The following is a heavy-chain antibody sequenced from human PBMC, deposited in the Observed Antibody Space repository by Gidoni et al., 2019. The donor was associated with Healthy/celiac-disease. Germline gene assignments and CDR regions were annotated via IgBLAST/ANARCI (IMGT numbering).Heavy chain of an antibody. CDR2: INPNSGGT. D-gene: IGHD3-10*01. CDR1: GYTFTGYY. Sequence: QVQLVQSGAEVKKPGASVTVSCKASGYTFTGYYMHWVRQAPGQGLEWMGWINPNSGGTNYAQKFQGRVTMTRDTSISTAYMELSRLRSDDTAVYYCAIEVPSITMVRGVIVHFDYWGQGTLVTVSS. J-gene: IGHJ4*02. V-gene: IGHV1-2*02. CDR3: AIEVPSITMVRGVIVHFDY.